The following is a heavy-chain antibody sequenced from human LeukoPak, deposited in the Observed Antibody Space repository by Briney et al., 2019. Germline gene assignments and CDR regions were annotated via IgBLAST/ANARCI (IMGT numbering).Heavy chain of an antibody. J-gene: IGHJ4*02. CDR1: GDSVSSNSAA. Sequence: SQTLSLTCAISGDSVSSNSAAWNWIRQSPSRGLEWLGRTYYRSKWYNDYAESVKSRITINVDTSRNQFSLQLNSVTAEDTAIYYCARGGYSGSYYDVLVSWGQGTLVTVSS. CDR2: TYYRSKWYN. CDR3: ARGGYSGSYYDVLVS. D-gene: IGHD1-26*01. V-gene: IGHV6-1*01.